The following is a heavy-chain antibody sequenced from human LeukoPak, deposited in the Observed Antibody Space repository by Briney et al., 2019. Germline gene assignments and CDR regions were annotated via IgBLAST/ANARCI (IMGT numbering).Heavy chain of an antibody. J-gene: IGHJ4*02. CDR2: IDNGGSYT. D-gene: IGHD3-22*01. CDR3: ARDLPISDSSGYYLDY. CDR1: GFIFSSKW. V-gene: IGHV3-74*01. Sequence: GGSLRLSCAASGFIFSSKWIHWVRQAPGKGLEWDSRIDNGGSYTSYADSVKGRFTISRDNAKNTLYLQMNSLRAEDTAVYYCARDLPISDSSGYYLDYWGQGTVVTVSS.